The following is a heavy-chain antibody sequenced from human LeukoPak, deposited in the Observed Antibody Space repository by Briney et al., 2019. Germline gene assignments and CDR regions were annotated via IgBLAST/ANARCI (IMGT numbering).Heavy chain of an antibody. J-gene: IGHJ4*02. CDR1: GFTFRSHW. D-gene: IGHD4-17*01. Sequence: GGSLSLSCAAYGFTFRSHWMSWVRQAPGKGPEWVAHIKQDGTENYVDLWKGDFIFSRDNAKNSLNLKMNSLRAEDTAVYTCVRGPDYGDRLDYFDNWGQGTLVTVSS. CDR2: IKQDGTE. V-gene: IGHV3-7*01. CDR3: VRGPDYGDRLDYFDN.